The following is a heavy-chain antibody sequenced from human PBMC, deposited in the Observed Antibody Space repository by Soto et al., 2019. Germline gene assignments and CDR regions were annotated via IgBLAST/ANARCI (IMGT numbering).Heavy chain of an antibody. D-gene: IGHD6-19*01. V-gene: IGHV4-39*01. CDR3: ARHAVAGSYYYYGMDV. J-gene: IGHJ6*02. CDR2: IYYSGST. Sequence: SDTLTLPCIISGSFISIGSYYSGWIRQPPGKGLEWIGSIYYSGSTYYNPSLKSRVTISVDTSKNQFSLKLSSVTAADTAVYYCARHAVAGSYYYYGMDVWVQGTTVS. CDR1: GSFISIGSYY.